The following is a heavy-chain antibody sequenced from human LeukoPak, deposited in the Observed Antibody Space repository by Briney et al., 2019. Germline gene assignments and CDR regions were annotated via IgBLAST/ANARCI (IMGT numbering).Heavy chain of an antibody. J-gene: IGHJ4*02. V-gene: IGHV3-48*03. Sequence: PGGSLRLSCAASGFTFSSYEMNWVRQAPGKGLEWVSYISSSGSTIYYADSVKGRLTISRDNAKNSLYLQMNSLRAEDTAVYYCARVNIPYYFDYWGQGTLVTVSS. D-gene: IGHD2/OR15-2a*01. CDR2: ISSSGSTI. CDR3: ARVNIPYYFDY. CDR1: GFTFSSYE.